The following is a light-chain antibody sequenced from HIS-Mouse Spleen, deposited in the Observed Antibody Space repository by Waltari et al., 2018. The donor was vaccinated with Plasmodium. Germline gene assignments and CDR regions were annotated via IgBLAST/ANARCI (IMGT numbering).Light chain of an antibody. V-gene: IGLV5-45*03. CDR1: SGINVGTYR. Sequence: QAVLTQPSSLSASPGASASLTCTLRSGINVGTYRIYWYQQKPGSPPQYLLRYKSDSAKQQGSGVPSRCSGSKDASANAGILLISGLQSEDEADYYCMIWHSSAWVFGGGTKLTVL. CDR3: MIWHSSAWV. CDR2: YKSDSAK. J-gene: IGLJ3*02.